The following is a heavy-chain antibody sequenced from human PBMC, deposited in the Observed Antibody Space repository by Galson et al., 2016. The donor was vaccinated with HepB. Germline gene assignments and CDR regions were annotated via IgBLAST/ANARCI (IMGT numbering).Heavy chain of an antibody. J-gene: IGHJ4*02. Sequence: PALVKPTQTLTLTCTFSGFSLNTSGVGVGWIRQPPGKALEWLALIYWADDKHYTTSLKRRLTITKDTSKNQVVLTMTNMEPVDTGTYYCAHTWGRIAAAGTPFFDYWGQGTLVTVSS. CDR3: AHTWGRIAAAGTPFFDY. CDR2: IYWADDK. V-gene: IGHV2-5*02. CDR1: GFSLNTSGVG. D-gene: IGHD6-13*01.